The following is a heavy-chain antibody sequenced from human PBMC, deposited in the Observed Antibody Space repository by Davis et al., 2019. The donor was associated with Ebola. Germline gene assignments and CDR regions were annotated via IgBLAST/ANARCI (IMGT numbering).Heavy chain of an antibody. J-gene: IGHJ4*02. CDR2: IYYSGST. CDR1: GGSTSSYY. D-gene: IGHD6-13*01. Sequence: MPSETLSPTCTVSGGSTSSYYWSWIRQPPGKGLEWIGYIYYSGSTNYNPSLKSRVTISVDTSKNQFSLKLSSVTAADTAVYYCARLAAADEGLDYWGQGTLVTVSS. V-gene: IGHV4-59*01. CDR3: ARLAAADEGLDY.